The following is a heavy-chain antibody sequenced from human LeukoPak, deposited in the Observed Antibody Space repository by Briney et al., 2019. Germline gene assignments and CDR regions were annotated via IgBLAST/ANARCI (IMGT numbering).Heavy chain of an antibody. Sequence: SETLSLTCTVSGGSISSSSYYWGWIRQPPGKGLEWIGSNYYSGSTYYNPSLKSRVTISVDTSKNQFSLKLSSVTAADTAVYYCARHAYDYVWGSYRQYYFDYWGQGTLVTVSS. CDR3: ARHAYDYVWGSYRQYYFDY. V-gene: IGHV4-39*01. CDR1: GGSISSSSYY. CDR2: NYYSGST. J-gene: IGHJ4*02. D-gene: IGHD3-16*02.